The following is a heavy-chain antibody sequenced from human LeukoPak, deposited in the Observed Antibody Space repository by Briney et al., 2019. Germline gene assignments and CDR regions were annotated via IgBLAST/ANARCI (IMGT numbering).Heavy chain of an antibody. D-gene: IGHD3-22*01. J-gene: IGHJ4*02. V-gene: IGHV3-33*06. CDR2: IWYDGSNK. CDR1: GFTFSSYG. Sequence: GRSLRLSCVASGFTFSSYGMHWVRQAPGKGLEWVAVIWYDGSNKYYADSVKGRFTISRDNSKNTLYLQMNSLRAEDTAVYYCAKDPFENYYDSSGYYYGEYYFDYWGQGTLVTVSS. CDR3: AKDPFENYYDSSGYYYGEYYFDY.